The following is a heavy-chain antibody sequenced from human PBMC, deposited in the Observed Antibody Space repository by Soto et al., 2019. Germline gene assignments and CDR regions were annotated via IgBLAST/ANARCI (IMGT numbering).Heavy chain of an antibody. CDR1: GFTFSSYA. CDR3: ARGSDYESDRVDY. CDR2: ISYDGSKK. D-gene: IGHD5-12*01. Sequence: QVQLVESGGGVVQPGRSLRLSCAASGFTFSSYAMHWVRQAPGKGLEWVEVISYDGSKKYYADSVKGRFTISRDNYKNTLYRQMNSLRAEETAVYYCARGSDYESDRVDYWGQGTLVTVSS. J-gene: IGHJ4*02. V-gene: IGHV3-30-3*01.